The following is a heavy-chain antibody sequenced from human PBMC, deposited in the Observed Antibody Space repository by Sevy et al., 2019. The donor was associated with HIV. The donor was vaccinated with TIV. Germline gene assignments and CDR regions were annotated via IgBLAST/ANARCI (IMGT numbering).Heavy chain of an antibody. CDR2: IHYDGSNK. J-gene: IGHJ6*02. CDR3: AKDVLGLEVNQNYYYSYGVDV. Sequence: GGSLRLSCAASGFIFNSYGVHWVRQAPGKGLQWVAFIHYDGSNKYYGDSVKGRFTISRDNSKNTLYLEMNSLRPEDTAVYYCAKDVLGLEVNQNYYYSYGVDVWGQGTTVTVSS. D-gene: IGHD3-10*02. V-gene: IGHV3-30*02. CDR1: GFIFNSYG.